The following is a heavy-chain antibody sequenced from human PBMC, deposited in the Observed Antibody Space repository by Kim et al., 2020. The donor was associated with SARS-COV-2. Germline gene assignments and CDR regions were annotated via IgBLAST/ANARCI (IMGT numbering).Heavy chain of an antibody. CDR3: ARAGWDSSSWDQYYYYYYYMDV. CDR2: MNPNSGNT. CDR1: GYTFTSYD. Sequence: AAVKVSCKASGYTFTSYDINWVRQATGQGLEWMGWMNPNSGNTGYAQKFQGRVTMTRNTSISTAYMELSSLRSEDTAVYYCARAGWDSSSWDQYYYYYYYMDVWGKGTTVTVSS. D-gene: IGHD6-13*01. V-gene: IGHV1-8*01. J-gene: IGHJ6*03.